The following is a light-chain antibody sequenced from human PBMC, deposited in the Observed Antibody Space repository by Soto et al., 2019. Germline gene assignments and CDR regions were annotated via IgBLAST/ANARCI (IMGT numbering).Light chain of an antibody. CDR2: EVS. Sequence: QSALTQPASVSGSPGQSITISCTGTSSDLGGYEYVSWYQQHPGKAPKLMIYEVSDRPSGVSNRFSGSKSGNTASLTISGLQAEDEADYYCSSYTSSSPHVLFGGGTKVTVL. J-gene: IGLJ2*01. V-gene: IGLV2-14*01. CDR1: SSDLGGYEY. CDR3: SSYTSSSPHVL.